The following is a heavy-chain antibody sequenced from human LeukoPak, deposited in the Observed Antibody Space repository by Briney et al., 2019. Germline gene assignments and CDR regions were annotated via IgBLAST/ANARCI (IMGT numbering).Heavy chain of an antibody. CDR2: INHSGSA. J-gene: IGHJ5*02. CDR1: GDSISTSNSY. Sequence: SETLSLTCTVSGDSISTSNSYWGWIRQPPGKGLEWIGEINHSGSANYNPSLKSRVTISVDASKSQFSLRLSSVTAADTAVYYCARLTYSNNWYFRRGLDNWFDPWGQGTLVTVSS. D-gene: IGHD6-13*01. V-gene: IGHV4-39*07. CDR3: ARLTYSNNWYFRRGLDNWFDP.